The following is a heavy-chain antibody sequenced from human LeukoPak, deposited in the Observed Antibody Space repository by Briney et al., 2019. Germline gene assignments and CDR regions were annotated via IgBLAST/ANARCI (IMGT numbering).Heavy chain of an antibody. CDR1: GGSISSYY. Sequence: SETLSLTCTVSGGSISSYYWSWIRQPPGKGLEWIGYVYYSGSTNYNPSLKSRVTISVDTSKNQFSLRLSSVTAADTAVYYCARGGFYCGGDCYVDYWGQGTLVTVSS. CDR3: ARGGFYCGGDCYVDY. J-gene: IGHJ4*02. V-gene: IGHV4-59*12. CDR2: VYYSGST. D-gene: IGHD2-21*02.